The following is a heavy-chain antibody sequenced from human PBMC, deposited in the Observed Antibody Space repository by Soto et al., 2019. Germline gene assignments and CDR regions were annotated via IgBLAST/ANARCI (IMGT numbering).Heavy chain of an antibody. J-gene: IGHJ4*02. CDR2: ISYDGSNK. D-gene: IGHD6-6*01. V-gene: IGHV3-30-3*01. CDR1: GFTFSSYA. CDR3: ARVHRLEYSSSYYFDY. Sequence: PGGSLRLSCAASGFTFSSYAMHWVRQAPGKGLEWVAVISYDGSNKYYADSVKGRFTISRDNSKNTLYLQMNSLRAEDTAVYYCARVHRLEYSSSYYFDYWGQGTLVTVSS.